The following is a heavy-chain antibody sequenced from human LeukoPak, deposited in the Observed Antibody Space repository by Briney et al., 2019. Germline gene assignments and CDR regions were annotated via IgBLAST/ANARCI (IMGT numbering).Heavy chain of an antibody. CDR1: GYTFTSYY. V-gene: IGHV1-46*01. J-gene: IGHJ4*02. CDR2: INPSGGST. Sequence: ASVKVSCKASGYTFTSYYIRWVRQAPGQGLEWMGVINPSGGSTSYAQKFQGRVAMTRDTSTSTVYMELSSLRFEDTAVYYCARGEGGNSVGYWGQGTLVTVSP. D-gene: IGHD4-23*01. CDR3: ARGEGGNSVGY.